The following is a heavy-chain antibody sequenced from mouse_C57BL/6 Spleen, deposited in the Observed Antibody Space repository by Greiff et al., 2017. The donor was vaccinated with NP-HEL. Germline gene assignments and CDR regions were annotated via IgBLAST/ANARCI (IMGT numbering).Heavy chain of an antibody. V-gene: IGHV1-64*01. CDR3: VGYGSSYVDY. CDR2: IHPNSGST. D-gene: IGHD1-1*01. J-gene: IGHJ2*01. CDR1: GYTFTSYW. Sequence: QVQLQQPGAELVKPGASVKLSCKASGYTFTSYWMHWVKQRPGQGLEWIGMIHPNSGSTNYNEKFKSKATLTVDKSSSTAYMQLSSLTSEDSAVYYCVGYGSSYVDYWGQGTTLTVSS.